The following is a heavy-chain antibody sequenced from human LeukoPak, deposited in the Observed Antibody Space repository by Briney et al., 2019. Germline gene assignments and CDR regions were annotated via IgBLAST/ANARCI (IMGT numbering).Heavy chain of an antibody. CDR3: AKSRWETYAVRAFDI. V-gene: IGHV3-23*01. CDR2: ISGGGST. J-gene: IGHJ3*02. CDR1: GFTFNNYA. D-gene: IGHD1-26*01. Sequence: AGGSLRLSCAASGFTFNNYAMTWVRQAPGKGLEWVSAISGGGSTYYAGSVKGRFTISRDNPKNALYLQMNSLRAEDTAVYYCAKSRWETYAVRAFDIWGQGTMVTVSS.